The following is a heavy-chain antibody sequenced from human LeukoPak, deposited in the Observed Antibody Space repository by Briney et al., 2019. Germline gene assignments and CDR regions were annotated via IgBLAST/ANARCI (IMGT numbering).Heavy chain of an antibody. CDR2: IIPIFGTA. CDR3: ARGPGCSGGSCPFNY. D-gene: IGHD2-15*01. V-gene: IGHV1-69*01. Sequence: SVKVSFTASGGTFTIYAISWVRQAPGQGLEWMGGIIPIFGTANYAQKFQGRVTITADESTSTAYMELSSLRSEDTAVYYCARGPGCSGGSCPFNYWGQGTLVTVSS. CDR1: GGTFTIYA. J-gene: IGHJ4*02.